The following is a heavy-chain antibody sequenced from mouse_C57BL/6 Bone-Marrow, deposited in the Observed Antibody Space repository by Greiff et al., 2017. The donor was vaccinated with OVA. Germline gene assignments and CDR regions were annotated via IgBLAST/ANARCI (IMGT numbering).Heavy chain of an antibody. V-gene: IGHV1-63*01. CDR1: GYTFTNYW. D-gene: IGHD1-1*01. CDR3: ARTDGSSYGGYYFDY. CDR2: IYPGGGYT. J-gene: IGHJ2*01. Sequence: VKLQESGAELVRPGTSVKMSCKASGYTFTNYWIGWAKQRPGHGLEWIGDIYPGGGYTNYNEKFKGKATLTADKSSSPAYMQFSSLTSEDSAIYYCARTDGSSYGGYYFDYWGQGTTLTVSS.